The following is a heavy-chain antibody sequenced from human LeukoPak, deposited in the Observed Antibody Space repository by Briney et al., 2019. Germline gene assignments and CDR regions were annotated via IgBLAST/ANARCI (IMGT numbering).Heavy chain of an antibody. CDR2: ISGSGTTI. D-gene: IGHD3-10*01. Sequence: PGGSLRLSCAASGFTFSDYYMSWIRQAPGKGLEWVSYISGSGTTIYYADSVRGRFTISRDNARNSLFLQMNSLRAEDTAMYYCTREDFYYASGYWGQGTLVTVSS. V-gene: IGHV3-11*04. CDR1: GFTFSDYY. CDR3: TREDFYYASGY. J-gene: IGHJ4*02.